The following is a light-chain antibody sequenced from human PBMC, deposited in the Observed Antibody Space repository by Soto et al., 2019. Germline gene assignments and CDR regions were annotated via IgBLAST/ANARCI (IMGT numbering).Light chain of an antibody. V-gene: IGKV1-39*01. CDR3: LQSFATPPWT. CDR1: QTISTS. CDR2: AAS. Sequence: DIQMTQSPSSLSASVGDRVTITCRASQTISTSLNWYQQKPQKAPRLLIYAASSLHSGVPSRFSGSGSGTDFNFTITSLQPEDFATYYGLQSFATPPWTFGQGTKVDI. J-gene: IGKJ1*01.